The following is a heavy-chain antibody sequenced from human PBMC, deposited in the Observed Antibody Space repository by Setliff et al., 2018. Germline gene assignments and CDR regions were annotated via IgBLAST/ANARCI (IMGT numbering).Heavy chain of an antibody. D-gene: IGHD2-2*01. CDR2: LKPGDSGI. CDR3: ARQGCSSTSCHSIDY. Sequence: GESLKISCQGSGYTFTNYWIGWVRQMPGKGLEWMGILKPGDSGIRYSPSFQGQVTLSADTSIATAYLPWNSLQASDTAMYYCARQGCSSTSCHSIDYWGQGTLVTVSS. V-gene: IGHV5-51*01. CDR1: GYTFTNYW. J-gene: IGHJ4*02.